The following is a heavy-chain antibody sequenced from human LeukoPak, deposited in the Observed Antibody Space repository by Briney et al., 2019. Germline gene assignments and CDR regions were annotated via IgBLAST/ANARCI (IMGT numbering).Heavy chain of an antibody. J-gene: IGHJ4*02. V-gene: IGHV1-2*02. Sequence: ASVKVSCKASGYTFTGYYMHWVRQAPGQGLEWMGWINPNSGGTNYAQKFQGRVTMTRDTSISTAYMELNRLRSDDTAVYYCARDLVMATPLGYYDILTGYQFDYWGQGTLVTVSS. CDR2: INPNSGGT. D-gene: IGHD3-9*01. CDR3: ARDLVMATPLGYYDILTGYQFDY. CDR1: GYTFTGYY.